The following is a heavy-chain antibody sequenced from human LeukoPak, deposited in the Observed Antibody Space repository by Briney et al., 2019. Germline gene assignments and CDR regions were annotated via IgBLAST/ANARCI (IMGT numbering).Heavy chain of an antibody. D-gene: IGHD3-22*01. Sequence: SETLSLTCAVYGGSFSGYYWSWIRQPPGKGLEWIGEINHSGSTNYNPSLKSRVTISVDTSKNQLSLKLSSVTAADTAVYYCARSYDSSGYYLDYWGQGTLVTVSS. V-gene: IGHV4-34*01. CDR2: INHSGST. CDR3: ARSYDSSGYYLDY. J-gene: IGHJ4*02. CDR1: GGSFSGYY.